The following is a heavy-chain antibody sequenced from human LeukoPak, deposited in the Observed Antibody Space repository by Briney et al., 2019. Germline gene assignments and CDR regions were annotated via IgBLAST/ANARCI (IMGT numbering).Heavy chain of an antibody. CDR3: ARDSGYSNSWYDFDY. CDR2: IANDESYN. Sequence: GGSLRLSCVASGFTFSSYSMHWVRQAPGKGLEWAAVIANDESYNYYADSVKGRFTLTRDTAKNSLCLQMNSLRPEDTAVYYCARDSGYSNSWYDFDYWGQGILVTVSS. V-gene: IGHV3-30*04. J-gene: IGHJ4*02. CDR1: GFTFSSYS. D-gene: IGHD6-13*01.